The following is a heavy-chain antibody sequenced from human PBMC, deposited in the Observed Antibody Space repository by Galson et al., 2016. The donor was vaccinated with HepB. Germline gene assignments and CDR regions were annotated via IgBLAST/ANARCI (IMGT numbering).Heavy chain of an antibody. J-gene: IGHJ4*02. CDR2: MSGSGGST. Sequence: SLRLSCAASGFTFSSYAMTWVRQAPGKGLEWVSGMSGSGGSTYYADSVKGRFTISRDNSKDTLYLHMNSLRAEDTAVYYCAKDPYIYSSRWFYFHYWGQGTLVTVSS. CDR1: GFTFSSYA. CDR3: AKDPYIYSSRWFYFHY. V-gene: IGHV3-23*01. D-gene: IGHD6-13*01.